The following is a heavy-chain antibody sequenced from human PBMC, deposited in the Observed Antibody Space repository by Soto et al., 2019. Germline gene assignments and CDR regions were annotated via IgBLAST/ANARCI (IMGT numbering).Heavy chain of an antibody. CDR1: GFTFSSYA. CDR2: ISGSGGST. Sequence: EVQLLESGGGLVQPGGSLRLSCAASGFTFSSYAMSWVRQAPGKGMEWVSAISGSGGSTYYADSVKGRFTISRDNSKNTRYLQMNSLRAEDTAVYYCAKDPAKYDRGSGNWFDPWCKGTLVTVAS. V-gene: IGHV3-23*01. J-gene: IGHJ5*02. D-gene: IGHD3-16*01. CDR3: AKDPAKYDRGSGNWFDP.